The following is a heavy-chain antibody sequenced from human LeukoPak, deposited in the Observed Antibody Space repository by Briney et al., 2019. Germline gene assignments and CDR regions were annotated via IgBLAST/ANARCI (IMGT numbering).Heavy chain of an antibody. D-gene: IGHD3-10*01. CDR1: GGSISSGGYC. Sequence: PSETLSLTCTVSGGSISSGGYCWGWIRQPPGKGLEWIGSISYSGSTYYNPSLKSRATISVDTSKNQFSLKVTSVTAADTAVYFCARVTHQYDSRSYPYWGQGILVTVSS. CDR3: ARVTHQYDSRSYPY. CDR2: ISYSGST. V-gene: IGHV4-39*07. J-gene: IGHJ4*02.